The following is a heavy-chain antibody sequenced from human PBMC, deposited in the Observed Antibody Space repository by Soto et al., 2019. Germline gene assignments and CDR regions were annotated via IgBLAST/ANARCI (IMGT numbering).Heavy chain of an antibody. J-gene: IGHJ4*02. D-gene: IGHD3-22*01. Sequence: QVQLVQSRAEVKKPGASVKVSCNASGYIFTNHYIHWVRQAPGQGLEWMGIINPSGGSTNYLQKFQGRITMTRDTSTSTVYMELSSLRSEDTAVYFCARADYYDSSGFYYDCWGQGSLVTVSS. CDR2: INPSGGST. V-gene: IGHV1-46*01. CDR3: ARADYYDSSGFYYDC. CDR1: GYIFTNHY.